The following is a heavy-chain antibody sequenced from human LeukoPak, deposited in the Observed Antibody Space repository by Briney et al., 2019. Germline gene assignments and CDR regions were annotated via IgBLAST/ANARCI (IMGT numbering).Heavy chain of an antibody. CDR3: ATYYYDSDYFDY. V-gene: IGHV4-30-2*01. CDR1: GGSINIGGYS. J-gene: IGHJ4*02. Sequence: PSETLSLTCAVSGGSINIGGYSWNWIRQPPGKGLEWIGYIYLSGSAFYNPSLKSRVTMSVDRSKNQFSLRLSSVTAADTAVYYCATYYYDSDYFDYWGQGTLVTVSS. D-gene: IGHD3-22*01. CDR2: IYLSGSA.